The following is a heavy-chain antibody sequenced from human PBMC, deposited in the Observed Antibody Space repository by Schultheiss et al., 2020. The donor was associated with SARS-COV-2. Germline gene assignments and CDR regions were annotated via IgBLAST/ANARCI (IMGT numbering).Heavy chain of an antibody. CDR1: GFTFTSSA. CDR3: AAPTYYDFWSGYYQGFDY. J-gene: IGHJ4*02. CDR2: IVVGSGNT. D-gene: IGHD3-3*01. V-gene: IGHV1-58*01. Sequence: SVKVSCKASGFTFTSSAVQWVRQARGQRLEWIGWIVVGSGNTNYAQKFQERVTITRDMSTSTAYMELSSLRSEDTAVYYCAAPTYYDFWSGYYQGFDYWGQGTLVTVSS.